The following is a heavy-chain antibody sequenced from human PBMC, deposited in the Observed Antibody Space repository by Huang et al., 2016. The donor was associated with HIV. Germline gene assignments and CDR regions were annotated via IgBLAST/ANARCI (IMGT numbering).Heavy chain of an antibody. V-gene: IGHV1-69*13. CDR3: ARQLYDNTGYLMGARLHD. D-gene: IGHD3-22*01. CDR2: SIPIFGTA. Sequence: QVQLVQSGAEVKKVGSSVKVSCKASGGTFSNSAISWARLAPGNGIGWMGGSIPIFGTANCGQKSQGRVTITADGATSTAYLELSSLRSEDTAVYFCARQLYDNTGYLMGARLHDWGQGTLVTVSS. CDR1: GGTFSNSA. J-gene: IGHJ4*02.